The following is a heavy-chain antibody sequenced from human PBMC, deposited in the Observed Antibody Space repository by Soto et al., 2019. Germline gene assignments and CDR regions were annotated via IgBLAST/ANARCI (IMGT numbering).Heavy chain of an antibody. Sequence: QVQLVESGGGVVQPGRSLRLSCAASGFTFSNYAMHWVRQAPGKGLEWVAVISYDGSNKYYADSVKGRFTISRDNSKNTLYLQMNSLGAEGTAVYYCALGGSGWYSGGFDYWGQGTLVTVSS. V-gene: IGHV3-30-3*01. D-gene: IGHD6-19*01. J-gene: IGHJ4*02. CDR3: ALGGSGWYSGGFDY. CDR1: GFTFSNYA. CDR2: ISYDGSNK.